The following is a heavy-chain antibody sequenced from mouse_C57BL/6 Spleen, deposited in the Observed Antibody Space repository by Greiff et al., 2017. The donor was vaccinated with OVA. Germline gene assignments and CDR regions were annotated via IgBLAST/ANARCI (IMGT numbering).Heavy chain of an antibody. J-gene: IGHJ1*03. D-gene: IGHD1-1*01. CDR1: GYTFTDHT. CDR2: IYPRDGST. Sequence: VQLQQSDAELVKPGASVKISCKVSGYTFTDHTIHWMKQRPEQGLEWIGYIYPRDGSTKYNEKFKGKATLTADKSSSTAYMQLNSLTSEDSAVYFCARSDYYYGSSYVRSYWYFDVWGTGTTVTVSS. V-gene: IGHV1-78*01. CDR3: ARSDYYYGSSYVRSYWYFDV.